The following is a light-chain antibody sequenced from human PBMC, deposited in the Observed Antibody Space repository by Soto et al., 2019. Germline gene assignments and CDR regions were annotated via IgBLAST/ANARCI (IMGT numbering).Light chain of an antibody. Sequence: DIQMTQSPSALSASGGDRVTRSCGASQGISNYLAWYQQKPGRVPKLLISAASTLQSGVSSRFSGSGSGTDFTLTISSLQPEDVATYYCQKYNSAPLTFGGGTKVDIK. CDR1: QGISNY. CDR2: AAS. CDR3: QKYNSAPLT. V-gene: IGKV1-27*01. J-gene: IGKJ4*01.